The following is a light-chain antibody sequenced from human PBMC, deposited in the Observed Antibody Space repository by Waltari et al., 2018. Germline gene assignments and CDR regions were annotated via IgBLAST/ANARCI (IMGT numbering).Light chain of an antibody. CDR1: HSIGNY. Sequence: DIQMPQPPSTLSASVGDTITITCRAGHSIGNYLARYQQKPGKAPKHLIYKASSSGSGLISSFSGSISRTELAFASSTLKPEDFATYSGQLYNTYSSFVQGTKLEIK. CDR3: QLYNTYSS. CDR2: KAS. V-gene: IGKV1-5*03. J-gene: IGKJ2*03.